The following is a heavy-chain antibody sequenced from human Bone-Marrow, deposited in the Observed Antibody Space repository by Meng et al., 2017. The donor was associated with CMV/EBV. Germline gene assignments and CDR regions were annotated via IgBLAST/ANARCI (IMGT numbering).Heavy chain of an antibody. J-gene: IGHJ4*02. CDR1: GYTFTGYY. Sequence: ASVKVSCKASGYTFTGYYMHWVRQAPGQGLEWMGWINPNSGGPNYAQKFQGRVTMTRDTSISTAYMELSRLRSDDTAVYYCARGDLTMVRGVTDYWGQGTLVTVSS. CDR2: INPNSGGP. D-gene: IGHD3-10*01. V-gene: IGHV1-2*02. CDR3: ARGDLTMVRGVTDY.